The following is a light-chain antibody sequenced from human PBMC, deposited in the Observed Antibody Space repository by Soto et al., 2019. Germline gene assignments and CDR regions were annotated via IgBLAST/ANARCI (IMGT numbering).Light chain of an antibody. V-gene: IGKV3-15*01. Sequence: EVVMTQSPAVLSVSPGETATLSCRASQSISSKLAWYQQKPGQAPRLLIYGAVTRATGIPARFSGSGSMRDFTLTISSLHSEDCAVYYCQQYNNWLSWTFGQGTKVEIK. CDR3: QQYNNWLSWT. CDR1: QSISSK. J-gene: IGKJ1*01. CDR2: GAV.